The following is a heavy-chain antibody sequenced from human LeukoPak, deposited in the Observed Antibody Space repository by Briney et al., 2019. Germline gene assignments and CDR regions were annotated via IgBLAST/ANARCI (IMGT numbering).Heavy chain of an antibody. CDR1: GFTFSSYA. V-gene: IGHV3-30-3*01. D-gene: IGHD5-12*01. J-gene: IGHJ4*02. Sequence: PGRSLRLSCAASGFTFSSYAMHWVRPAPGKGLEWVAVISYDGSNKYYADSVKGRFTISRDNSKNTLYLQMNSLRAEDTAVYYCARVSGLAWYFDYWGQGTLVTVSS. CDR2: ISYDGSNK. CDR3: ARVSGLAWYFDY.